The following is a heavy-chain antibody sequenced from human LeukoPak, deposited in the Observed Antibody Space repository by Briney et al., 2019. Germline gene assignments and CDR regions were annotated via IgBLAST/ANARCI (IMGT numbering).Heavy chain of an antibody. CDR1: GFTFRSYW. Sequence: GGSLRLSCAASGFTFRSYWMSWVRQAPGKGLEWVANINQGGSVKYYVDSVKVRFTISRGDAKNSLYVQMNSLRDKDTAVYYCARVGYSGWNLEYWGQGTLVTVSS. V-gene: IGHV3-7*01. J-gene: IGHJ4*02. CDR2: INQGGSVK. CDR3: ARVGYSGWNLEY. D-gene: IGHD5-12*01.